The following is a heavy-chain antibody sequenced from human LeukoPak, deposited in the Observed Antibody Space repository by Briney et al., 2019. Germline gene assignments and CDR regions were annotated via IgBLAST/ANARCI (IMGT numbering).Heavy chain of an antibody. Sequence: SVKVSCKASGGTFSSYAISWVRQAPGQGLEWMGGIIPIFGTANHAQKFQGRVTITADESTSTAYMELSSLRSEDTAVYYCARAGYSYSYAFDIWGQGTMVTVSS. CDR3: ARAGYSYSYAFDI. V-gene: IGHV1-69*13. J-gene: IGHJ3*02. CDR2: IIPIFGTA. CDR1: GGTFSSYA. D-gene: IGHD5-18*01.